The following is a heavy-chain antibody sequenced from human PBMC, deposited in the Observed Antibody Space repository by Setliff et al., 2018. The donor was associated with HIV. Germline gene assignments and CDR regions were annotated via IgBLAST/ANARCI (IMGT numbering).Heavy chain of an antibody. CDR3: ARDRVDAFDI. V-gene: IGHV3-21*01. J-gene: IGHJ3*02. CDR1: GFTFSSYS. CDR2: ISSSSSYI. Sequence: PGGSLRLSCAASGFTFSSYSMNWVRQAPGRGLEWVSSISSSSSYIYYADSVKGRFTISRDNAKNSLYLQMNSLRAEDTAVYYCARDRVDAFDIWGQGTMVTVSS.